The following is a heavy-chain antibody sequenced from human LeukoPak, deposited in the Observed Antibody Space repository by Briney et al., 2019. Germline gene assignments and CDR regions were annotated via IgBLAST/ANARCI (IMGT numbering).Heavy chain of an antibody. CDR3: ARNGDLCLDY. J-gene: IGHJ4*02. Sequence: SETLSLTCTVSGGSISSYYWSWVRQPPGKGLEWIGEIFHTGSTSYNPSLASRVTISVVKSKNQFSLELTSVTAADTAVYYCARNGDLCLDYWGQGTLVTVSS. D-gene: IGHD7-27*01. CDR1: GGSISSYY. CDR2: IFHTGST. V-gene: IGHV4-59*12.